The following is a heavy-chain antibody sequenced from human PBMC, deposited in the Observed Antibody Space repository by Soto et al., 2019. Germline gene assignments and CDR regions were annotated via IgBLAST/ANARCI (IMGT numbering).Heavy chain of an antibody. V-gene: IGHV6-1*01. D-gene: IGHD1-26*01. CDR1: GDSVSSKSAA. Sequence: QTLSLTCALSGDSVSSKSAAWNWTRQSPSRGLEWLGRTYYRSKWSTDYAVSVKSRITINPDTSKNQFSLQLNSVTPEDTALYYGTRALSGGYDSWGQGTPVTVSS. CDR2: TYYRSKWST. J-gene: IGHJ5*01. CDR3: TRALSGGYDS.